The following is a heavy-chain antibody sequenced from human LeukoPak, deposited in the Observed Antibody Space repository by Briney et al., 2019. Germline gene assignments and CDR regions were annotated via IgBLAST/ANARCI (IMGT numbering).Heavy chain of an antibody. CDR3: ARAHYEINWFDP. J-gene: IGHJ5*02. V-gene: IGHV1-69*13. D-gene: IGHD4-17*01. CDR2: IIPIFGTA. CDR1: GGTFSSFA. Sequence: GASVKVSCKASGGTFSSFAISWVRQAPGQGLEWMGGIIPIFGTANYAQKFQGRVTITADESTSTAYMELSSLRSGDTAVYYCARAHYEINWFDPWGQGTLVTVSS.